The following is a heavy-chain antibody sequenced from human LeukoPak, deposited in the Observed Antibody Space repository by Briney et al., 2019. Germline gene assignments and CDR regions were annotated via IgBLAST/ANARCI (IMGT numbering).Heavy chain of an antibody. D-gene: IGHD1-26*01. CDR3: AKPTRGSGSFLIDY. Sequence: PGGSLRLSCEASGFSFSNYGMHWVRQAPGKGLEWVAVIWDDGSYKYYADSVKGRFTISRDNSKNTLYLQMNSLSAEDTAVYYCAKPTRGSGSFLIDYWGQGTLVTVSS. J-gene: IGHJ4*02. CDR1: GFSFSNYG. V-gene: IGHV3-33*06. CDR2: IWDDGSYK.